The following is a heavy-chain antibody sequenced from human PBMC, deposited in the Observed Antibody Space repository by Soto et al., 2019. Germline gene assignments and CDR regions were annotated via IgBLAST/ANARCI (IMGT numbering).Heavy chain of an antibody. CDR2: ISYDGSNK. CDR1: GFTFSSYA. J-gene: IGHJ4*02. Sequence: PGGSLRLSCAASGFTFSSYAMHWVRQAPGKGLEWVAVISYDGSNKYYADSVKGRFTISRDNSKNTLYLQMNSLRAEDTAVYYCARDGYVYFDYWGQGTLVTV. CDR3: ARDGYVYFDY. D-gene: IGHD5-18*01. V-gene: IGHV3-30-3*01.